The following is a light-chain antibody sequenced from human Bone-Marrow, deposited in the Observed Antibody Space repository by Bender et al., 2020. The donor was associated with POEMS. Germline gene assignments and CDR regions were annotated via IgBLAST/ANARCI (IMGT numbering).Light chain of an antibody. CDR3: CSYAGSTTPYV. CDR2: DAN. V-gene: IGLV2-14*03. J-gene: IGLJ1*01. CDR1: NRDVGLFDY. Sequence: QSALTQSASVSGSPGQSITISCNGTNRDVGLFDYISWYQHQPGEVPKLLIYDANSRPSGVSDRFSGSKSGNTASLTISGLQAEDEADYYCCSYAGSTTPYVFGSGTKVTVL.